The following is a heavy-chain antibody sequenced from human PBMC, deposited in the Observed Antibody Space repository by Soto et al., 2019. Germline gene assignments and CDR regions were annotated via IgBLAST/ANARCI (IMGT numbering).Heavy chain of an antibody. CDR2: SSYDGSDK. CDR1: GFTLSNYA. Sequence: QVHLVESGGGVVQPGRSLRLSCAASGFTLSNYAMQWVRQAPGKGLEWVAVSSYDGSDKDNANSVKGRFTISRDNSKNTLYLQMNSLRAEDTAVYYCARDTGPNGYNYYYFGMDVWGQGTTVTVSS. J-gene: IGHJ6*02. D-gene: IGHD5-18*01. CDR3: ARDTGPNGYNYYYFGMDV. V-gene: IGHV3-30-3*01.